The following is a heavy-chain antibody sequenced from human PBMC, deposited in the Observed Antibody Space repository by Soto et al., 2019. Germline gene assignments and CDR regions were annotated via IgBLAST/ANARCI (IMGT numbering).Heavy chain of an antibody. CDR2: ISSSSSTI. CDR1: GFTFSSYS. CDR3: AKDLHGGYDY. Sequence: PVGSLRLSCAASGFTFSSYSMNWVRQAPGKGLEWVSYISSSSSTIYYADSVKGRFTISRDNSKNTLYLQMNSLRVEDTAVYYCAKDLHGGYDYWGQGTLVTVSS. V-gene: IGHV3-48*01. J-gene: IGHJ4*02. D-gene: IGHD4-17*01.